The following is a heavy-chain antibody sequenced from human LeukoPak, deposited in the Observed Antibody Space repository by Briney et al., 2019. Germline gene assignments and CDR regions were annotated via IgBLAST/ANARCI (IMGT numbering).Heavy chain of an antibody. CDR3: AANSDENRGYQPDGMDV. Sequence: ASVKVSCKATGYTFTWYYMHWVRQAPGQGGEGMGWINPNSGGTNYAQKFQGRVTMTRDTSISTAYMELSRLRSDDTAVYYCAANSDENRGYQPDGMDVWGQGTTVTVSS. D-gene: IGHD6-25*01. V-gene: IGHV1-2*02. CDR1: GYTFTWYY. CDR2: INPNSGGT. J-gene: IGHJ6*02.